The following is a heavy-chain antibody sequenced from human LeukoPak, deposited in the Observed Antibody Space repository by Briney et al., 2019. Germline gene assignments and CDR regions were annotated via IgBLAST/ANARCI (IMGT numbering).Heavy chain of an antibody. J-gene: IGHJ4*02. D-gene: IGHD3-22*01. CDR1: GFPFDDYG. Sequence: GGPLRLSCVASGFPFDDYGMFWVRQSPGKGLEWVSSISWNSGIIDYADSVKGRFTISRDNAKNSLYLQMNSLRVEDTAFYYCAKDRFFYDSGSKANWGQGTLVTVSS. V-gene: IGHV3-9*01. CDR2: ISWNSGII. CDR3: AKDRFFYDSGSKAN.